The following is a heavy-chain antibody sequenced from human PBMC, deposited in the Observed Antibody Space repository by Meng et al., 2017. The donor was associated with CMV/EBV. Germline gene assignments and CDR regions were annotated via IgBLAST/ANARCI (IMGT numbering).Heavy chain of an antibody. CDR2: IIPIFGTA. CDR1: GGTFSSYA. D-gene: IGHD4-17*01. CDR3: AREVDDYGDGWYFDL. V-gene: IGHV1-69*12. J-gene: IGHJ2*01. Sequence: GQLVRAGGGVKQPGSSVNVSCKASGGTFSSYAISWVRQDPGQGLEWMGGIIPIFGTANYAQKFQGRVTITADESTSTAYMERSSLRSEDTAVYYCAREVDDYGDGWYFDLWGRGTLVTVSS.